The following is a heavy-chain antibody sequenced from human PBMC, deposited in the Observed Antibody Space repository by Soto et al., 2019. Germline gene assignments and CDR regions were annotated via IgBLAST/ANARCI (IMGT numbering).Heavy chain of an antibody. CDR3: AISQDRGGRTTFIY. J-gene: IGHJ4*02. CDR2: INWKSDI. Sequence: GGSLRLSCAASGFTFDDNAMHWVRQAPEKGLEWVSGINWKSDIGYADSVKGRFTISRDNAENSLYLQMNSLRAEDTALYYCAISQDRGGRTTFIYWGQGTQVTVSS. D-gene: IGHD3-16*01. CDR1: GFTFDDNA. V-gene: IGHV3-9*01.